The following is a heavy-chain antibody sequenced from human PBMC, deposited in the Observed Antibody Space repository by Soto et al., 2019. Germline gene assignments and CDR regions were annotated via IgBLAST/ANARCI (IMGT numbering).Heavy chain of an antibody. CDR3: ARSGTYYNDNWYDR. D-gene: IGHD3-10*01. CDR1: GGSISSGGYS. J-gene: IGHJ5*02. V-gene: IGHV4-30-2*01. Sequence: SETLSLTCAVAGGSISSGGYSWSWIRQPPGKGLEWIGYIYHSGSTYYNPSLKSRVTISVDTSKNQFSLRLTSVTAADTAVYYCARSGTYYNDNWYDRWGQGTLVTVSS. CDR2: IYHSGST.